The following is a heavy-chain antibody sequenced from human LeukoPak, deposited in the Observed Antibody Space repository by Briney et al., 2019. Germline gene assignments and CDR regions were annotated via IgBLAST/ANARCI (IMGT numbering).Heavy chain of an antibody. D-gene: IGHD3-22*01. Sequence: GGSLRLACATSGFTFSAHHMNWVRQAPGKGLEWVSGITASGATTYYADSVKGRFTISRDSSQSTLYLQMNSLRAEDTAVYYCARAEAEGDNSGGYYYFYMDVWGKGTTVTVSS. CDR2: ITASGATT. V-gene: IGHV3-23*01. CDR3: ARAEAEGDNSGGYYYFYMDV. CDR1: GFTFSAHH. J-gene: IGHJ6*03.